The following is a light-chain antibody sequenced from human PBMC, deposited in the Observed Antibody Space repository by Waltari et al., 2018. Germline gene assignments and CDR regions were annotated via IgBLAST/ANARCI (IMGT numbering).Light chain of an antibody. J-gene: IGKJ3*01. CDR3: QQYNNWPPLFT. CDR1: QSVSSN. V-gene: IGKV3-15*01. Sequence: EIVMTQSPVTLSVSPGERATLSCRASQSVSSNLAWYQQKPGQAPRLLTYGASTRATGIPARFSGSGSGTEFTLTISSLQSEDFAVYYCQQYNNWPPLFTFGPGTKVDIK. CDR2: GAS.